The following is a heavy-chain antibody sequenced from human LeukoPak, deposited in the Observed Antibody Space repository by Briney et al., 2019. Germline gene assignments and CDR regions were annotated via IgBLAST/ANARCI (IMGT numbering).Heavy chain of an antibody. Sequence: PGGSLRLSCVASGFTFSTYGMSWVRQAPGKGLEWVSAISGSGGSTYYADSVKGRFTISRDNSKNTLYLQMNSLRAEDTAVYYAFSAGVVFSNCGQGTLVSVSS. V-gene: IGHV3-23*01. CDR2: ISGSGGST. D-gene: IGHD1-14*01. CDR3: FSAGVVFSN. J-gene: IGHJ4*02. CDR1: GFTFSTYG.